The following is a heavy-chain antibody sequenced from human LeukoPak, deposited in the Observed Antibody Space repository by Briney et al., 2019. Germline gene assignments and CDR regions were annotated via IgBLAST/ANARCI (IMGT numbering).Heavy chain of an antibody. V-gene: IGHV4-39*07. Sequence: SETLSLTCTVSGGSISSSSYYWGWIRQPPGKGLEWIGSIYYSGSTYYNPSLKSRVTISVDTSKNQFSLKLSSVTAADTAVYYCARAGGESGTTLNCYWGQGTLVTVSS. D-gene: IGHD1-1*01. CDR1: GGSISSSSYY. J-gene: IGHJ4*02. CDR3: ARAGGESGTTLNCY. CDR2: IYYSGST.